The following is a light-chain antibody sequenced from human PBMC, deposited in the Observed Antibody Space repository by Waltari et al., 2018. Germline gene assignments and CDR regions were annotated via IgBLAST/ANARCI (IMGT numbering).Light chain of an antibody. CDR1: QSVSSSY. J-gene: IGKJ1*01. Sequence: DIVLTQSPGTLSLSPGERATLSCRASQSVSSSYLAWYQKKPGQAPRLPIYGASNRATGIPDRFSGSGSRTDFTLTIRGLEPEDFAVYYCQQYRSSSWTFGQGTKVEIK. CDR3: QQYRSSSWT. V-gene: IGKV3-20*01. CDR2: GAS.